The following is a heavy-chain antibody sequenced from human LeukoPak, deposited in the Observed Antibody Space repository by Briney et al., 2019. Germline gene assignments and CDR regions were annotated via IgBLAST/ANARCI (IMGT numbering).Heavy chain of an antibody. Sequence: PGGSLRLSCAASGFTFSSYEMNWVRQAPGKGLEWVPYISSSGSTIYYADSVKGRFTISRDNAKNSLYLQMNSLRAEDTAVYYYAKSRATPNDYWGQGTLVTVSS. CDR2: ISSSGSTI. J-gene: IGHJ4*02. D-gene: IGHD1-26*01. V-gene: IGHV3-48*03. CDR1: GFTFSSYE. CDR3: AKSRATPNDY.